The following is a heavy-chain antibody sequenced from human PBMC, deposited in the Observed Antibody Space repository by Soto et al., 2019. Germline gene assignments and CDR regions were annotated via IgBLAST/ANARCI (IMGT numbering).Heavy chain of an antibody. V-gene: IGHV4-59*01. CDR2: IYYNGST. D-gene: IGHD5-12*01. J-gene: IGHJ6*02. CDR1: GGSISSYC. Sequence: QVQLQESAPGLVKPSETLSLTCTVSGGSISSYCWSWIRQPPGKGMEWIGYIYYNGSTNYNPSLTSRVTISVDTSKNQSYLKLSSVTAADTAVYYCARDRPARASGYPLSPPYYYYVLDVWGQGTTVTVSS. CDR3: ARDRPARASGYPLSPPYYYYVLDV.